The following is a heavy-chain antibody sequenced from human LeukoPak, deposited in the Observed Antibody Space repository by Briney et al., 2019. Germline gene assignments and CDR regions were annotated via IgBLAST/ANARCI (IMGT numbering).Heavy chain of an antibody. CDR2: IYTSGST. V-gene: IGHV4-61*02. Sequence: SQTLSLTCTVSGGSISSGSYYWSWIRQPAGKGLEWIGRIYTSGSTNYNPSLKSRVTTSVDTSKNQFSLKLSSVTAADTAVYYCARTSSGGYNWFDPWGQGTLVTVSS. CDR3: ARTSSGGYNWFDP. D-gene: IGHD6-19*01. J-gene: IGHJ5*02. CDR1: GGSISSGSYY.